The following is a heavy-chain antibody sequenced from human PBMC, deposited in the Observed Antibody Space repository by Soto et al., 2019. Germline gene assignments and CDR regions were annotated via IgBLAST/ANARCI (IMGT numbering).Heavy chain of an antibody. J-gene: IGHJ6*02. Sequence: EFQLVESGGALVQPGGSLRLPCAGSGFTFGTYSMNWVRQAAGKGLEWIAYISYDSDTIQYADSVKGRFTISRDNAKNSLYLQMNSLRDEDTAVYYCARLYYDYVWGQGTTVTVSS. CDR3: ARLYYDYV. CDR1: GFTFGTYS. V-gene: IGHV3-48*02. CDR2: ISYDSDTI. D-gene: IGHD3-3*01.